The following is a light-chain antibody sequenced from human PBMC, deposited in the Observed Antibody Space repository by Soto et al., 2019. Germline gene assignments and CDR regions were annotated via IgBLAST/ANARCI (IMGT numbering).Light chain of an antibody. J-gene: IGKJ2*03. CDR2: KVS. CDR3: MQSKYLPPYS. Sequence: VVLTQSPLSLPVTLGQPASISCRSSQSLVYRDGNTYLNWFQQRPGQSPRRLIYKVSDRDSGVPGRFSGSGVGNDFTLKIRRVGGGDCGVYFRMQSKYLPPYSFGQGTKLEIK. CDR1: QSLVYRDGNTY. V-gene: IGKV2-30*01.